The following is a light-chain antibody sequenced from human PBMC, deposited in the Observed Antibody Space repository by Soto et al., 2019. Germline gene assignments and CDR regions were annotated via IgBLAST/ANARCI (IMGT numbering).Light chain of an antibody. CDR1: EGISSY. V-gene: IGKV1-8*01. J-gene: IGKJ4*01. Sequence: AIRMTQSPSSLSASTGDRVTITCRASEGISSYVAWYQQKPGKAPKLLIYAASTLQSGVPSRFSGSGSGTDFTLTISCLQSEDFATYYCQKYYSYPLTFGGGTKVDIK. CDR3: QKYYSYPLT. CDR2: AAS.